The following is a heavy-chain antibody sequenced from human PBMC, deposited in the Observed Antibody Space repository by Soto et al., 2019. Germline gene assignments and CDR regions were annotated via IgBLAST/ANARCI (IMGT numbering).Heavy chain of an antibody. D-gene: IGHD5-12*01. V-gene: IGHV4-31*03. CDR1: GGSISSGGYY. CDR3: ARDGVYSGYVDY. Sequence: SETLSLTCTVSGGSISSGGYYWSWIRQHPGKGLEWIGYIYYSGSTYYNPSLKSRVTISVDTSKNQFSLKLSSVTAADTVVYYCARDGVYSGYVDYWGQGTLVTVSS. J-gene: IGHJ4*02. CDR2: IYYSGST.